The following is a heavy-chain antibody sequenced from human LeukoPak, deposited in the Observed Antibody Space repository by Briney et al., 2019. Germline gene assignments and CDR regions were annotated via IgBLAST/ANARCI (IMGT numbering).Heavy chain of an antibody. CDR1: VYTFTGYY. J-gene: IGHJ3*02. CDR2: INPNSGGT. CDR3: AVTMYYYDSSGYYYGGAFDI. Sequence: ASVKDSCKASVYTFTGYYMHWVRQAPGQGLEWMGWINPNSGGTNYAQKLQGRVTMTRDTSTSAAYMEMGRLRSDDTAVYYCAVTMYYYDSSGYYYGGAFDIWGQGTMVTVSS. V-gene: IGHV1-2*02. D-gene: IGHD3-22*01.